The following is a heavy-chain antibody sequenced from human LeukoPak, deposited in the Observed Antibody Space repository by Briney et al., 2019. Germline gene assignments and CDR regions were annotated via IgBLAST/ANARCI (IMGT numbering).Heavy chain of an antibody. Sequence: PGGSLRLSCAASGFTFSSYWMHWVRQAPGKGLVWVSRTKSDGSSISYADSVKGRFTISRDNAKNTLYLQMDSLRAEDTAVYYCAGGGGGPGDYWGQGTLVTVSS. J-gene: IGHJ4*02. V-gene: IGHV3-74*01. CDR2: TKSDGSSI. CDR1: GFTFSSYW. D-gene: IGHD3-10*01. CDR3: AGGGGGPGDY.